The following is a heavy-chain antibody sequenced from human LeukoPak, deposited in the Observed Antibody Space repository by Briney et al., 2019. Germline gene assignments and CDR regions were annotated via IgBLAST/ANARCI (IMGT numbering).Heavy chain of an antibody. CDR3: ARPGSGWYAFDI. Sequence: PSETLSLTCTVSGGSISSSSSYWGWIRQPPGKGLEWIGSMYYSGSTYYNPSLKSRVTISVDTSKNQFSLNLSSVTAADTAVYYCARPGSGWYAFDILGQGTMVTVSS. J-gene: IGHJ3*02. V-gene: IGHV4-39*01. CDR2: MYYSGST. CDR1: GGSISSSSSY. D-gene: IGHD6-19*01.